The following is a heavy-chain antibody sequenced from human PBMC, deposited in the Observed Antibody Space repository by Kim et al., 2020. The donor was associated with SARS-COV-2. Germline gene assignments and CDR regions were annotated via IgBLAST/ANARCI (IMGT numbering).Heavy chain of an antibody. CDR1: GGSISSSSYY. V-gene: IGHV4-39*01. Sequence: SETLSLTCTVSGGSISSSSYYWGWIRQPPGKGLEWIGSIYYSGSTHYNPSLKSRVTISVDTSKNQFSLKLSSVTAADTAVYYCARNDYGSGSYFFDYWGQGTLVTVSS. CDR2: IYYSGST. J-gene: IGHJ4*02. D-gene: IGHD3-10*01. CDR3: ARNDYGSGSYFFDY.